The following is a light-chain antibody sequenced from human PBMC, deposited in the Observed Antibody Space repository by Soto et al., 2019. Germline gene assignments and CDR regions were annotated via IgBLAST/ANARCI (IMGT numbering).Light chain of an antibody. J-gene: IGLJ3*02. V-gene: IGLV2-14*01. CDR3: SSYTRTSTWV. Sequence: QSALTQPASVSGSPGQSITISCTGTSSDVGGYNYVSWYQQHPGKAPKLMIYEVSNRPSGVSDRFSGSKSANTASLTISGLQAEDEGDYYCSSYTRTSTWVFGGGTKLTVL. CDR1: SSDVGGYNY. CDR2: EVS.